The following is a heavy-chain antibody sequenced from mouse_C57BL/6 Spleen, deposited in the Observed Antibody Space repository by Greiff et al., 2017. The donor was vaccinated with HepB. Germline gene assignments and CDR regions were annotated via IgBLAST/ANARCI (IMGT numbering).Heavy chain of an antibody. CDR1: GFTFSSYA. CDR2: ISDGGSYN. Sequence: DVHLVESGGGFVKPGGSLKLSCAASGFTFSSYAISWGRQTPEKRLEWVATISDGGSYNYFPDNVKGRFTISRDNAKNNLYLQMSHLKSEDPPMYYCARGGYYDDDGYAMDYWGQGTSVTVSS. D-gene: IGHD2-4*01. J-gene: IGHJ4*01. CDR3: ARGGYYDDDGYAMDY. V-gene: IGHV5-4*01.